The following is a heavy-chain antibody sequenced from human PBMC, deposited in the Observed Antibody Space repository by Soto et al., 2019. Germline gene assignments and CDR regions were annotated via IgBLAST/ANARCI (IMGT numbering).Heavy chain of an antibody. D-gene: IGHD3-3*01. CDR2: IVGGSGST. CDR3: AADWSNRPFDF. J-gene: IGHJ4*02. Sequence: GASVKVSCKASGFTLTSADVQWVRQTRGQRLEWIGWIVGGSGSTNYAQQFQGRLAITRDMSTSTVYIELSSLRSEDTAVYYCAADWSNRPFDFWGQGTLVTVSS. CDR1: GFTLTSAD. V-gene: IGHV1-58*01.